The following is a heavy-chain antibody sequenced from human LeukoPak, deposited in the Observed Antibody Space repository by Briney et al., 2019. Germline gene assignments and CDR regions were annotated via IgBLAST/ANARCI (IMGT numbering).Heavy chain of an antibody. CDR3: ARGWDYDSGGRPTAYVY. V-gene: IGHV1-69*13. D-gene: IGHD3-22*01. CDR1: GGTFSRYA. CDR2: IIPIFGTA. J-gene: IGHJ4*02. Sequence: SVTVSCKASGGTFSRYAISWVRQAPGQGLEWMGGIIPIFGTANYAQKFQGKVTITADESTSTAYMELRSLRSEDTAVYYCARGWDYDSGGRPTAYVYWGQGTLVTVSS.